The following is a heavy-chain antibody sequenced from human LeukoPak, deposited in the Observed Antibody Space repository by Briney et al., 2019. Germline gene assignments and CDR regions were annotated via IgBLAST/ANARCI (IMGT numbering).Heavy chain of an antibody. D-gene: IGHD4-17*01. V-gene: IGHV3-23*01. CDR2: IDGSGGST. CDR3: AKDLDYGDYIFDY. J-gene: IGHJ4*02. CDR1: GFTFSSYA. Sequence: GGSLRLSCAAPGFTFSSYAMHWVRQSPGRGLECVSTIDGSGGSTFHADSVKGRFTISRDNSKNTLYLQMNSLRAEDTAVYYCAKDLDYGDYIFDYWGQGTLVTVSS.